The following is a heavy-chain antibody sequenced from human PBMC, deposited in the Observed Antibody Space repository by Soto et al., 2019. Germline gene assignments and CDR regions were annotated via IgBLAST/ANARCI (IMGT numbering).Heavy chain of an antibody. D-gene: IGHD3-10*01. CDR2: IIPIFGTP. Sequence: QVQLVQSGAEVKKPGSSVKVSCKASGGIFSTYAISWLRRAPGQGLEWMGGIIPIFGTPNYGQRFQGRVNDTAGQTTRNGHMEVSRPKSENNAVYYCARDRDDYGSGNYYNRIDFWGQGTLVTVSS. CDR3: ARDRDDYGSGNYYNRIDF. J-gene: IGHJ4*02. CDR1: GGIFSTYA. V-gene: IGHV1-69*01.